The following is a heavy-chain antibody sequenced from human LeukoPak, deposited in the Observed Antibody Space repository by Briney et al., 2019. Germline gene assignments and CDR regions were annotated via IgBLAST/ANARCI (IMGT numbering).Heavy chain of an antibody. D-gene: IGHD1-26*01. V-gene: IGHV3-64*01. J-gene: IGHJ3*02. CDR3: ARGGSYLSAFDI. Sequence: GGSLRLSCAASGFTFSSYAMHWVRQAPGKGLEYVSAISSNGGSTYYANSVKGRFTISRDNSKNTLYLQMGSLRAEDMAVYYCARGGSYLSAFDIWGQGTMVTVSS. CDR2: ISSNGGST. CDR1: GFTFSSYA.